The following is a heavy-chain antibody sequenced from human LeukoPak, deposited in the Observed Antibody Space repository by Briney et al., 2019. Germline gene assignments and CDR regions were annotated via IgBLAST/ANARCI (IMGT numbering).Heavy chain of an antibody. CDR2: ISAYNGNT. Sequence: GASVKVSCKASGYTFTSYGISWVRQAPGQGLEWMGWISAYNGNTNYAQKFQGRVTITGNPSISTAYMELSSLKSEDTAVYYCARAGAYSSSWYPLGAFDIWGQGTMVTVSS. CDR1: GYTFTSYG. J-gene: IGHJ3*02. D-gene: IGHD6-13*01. CDR3: ARAGAYSSSWYPLGAFDI. V-gene: IGHV1-18*01.